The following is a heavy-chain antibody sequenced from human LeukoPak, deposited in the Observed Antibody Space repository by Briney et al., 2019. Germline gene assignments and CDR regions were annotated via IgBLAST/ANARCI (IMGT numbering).Heavy chain of an antibody. CDR3: ARDPGYSYGYGFDY. CDR1: GGSISSYY. D-gene: IGHD5-18*01. V-gene: IGHV4-59*01. Sequence: SETLSLTCTVSGGSISSYYWSWIRQPPGKGLEWIGYIYYSGSTDYNPSLKSRVTISVETSKNQFSLKLSSVTAADTAVYYCARDPGYSYGYGFDYWGQGTLVTVSS. J-gene: IGHJ4*02. CDR2: IYYSGST.